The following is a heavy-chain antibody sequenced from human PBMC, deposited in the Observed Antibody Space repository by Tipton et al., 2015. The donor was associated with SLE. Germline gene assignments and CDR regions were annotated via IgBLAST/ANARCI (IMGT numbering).Heavy chain of an antibody. Sequence: RSLRLSCGGSGFTFSNAWMSWVRQAPGKGLEWVGFIGVKAYGGTTQYAASVRGRFTISRDDSQSIAYLQMNSLKAEDTGLYFCVRDSTWNDSDYWGQGTLVTVSS. J-gene: IGHJ4*02. V-gene: IGHV3-49*04. D-gene: IGHD1-1*01. CDR3: VRDSTWNDSDY. CDR2: IGVKAYGGTT. CDR1: GFTFSNAW.